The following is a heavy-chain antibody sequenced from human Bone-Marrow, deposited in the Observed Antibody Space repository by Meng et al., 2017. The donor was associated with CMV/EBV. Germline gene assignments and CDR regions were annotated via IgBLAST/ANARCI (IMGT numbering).Heavy chain of an antibody. CDR2: IYPNSGGT. J-gene: IGHJ4*02. CDR3: AREITRHDYGDYVDY. CDR1: GYTFTGYY. Sequence: ASVKVSCKASGYTFTGYYMHWVRQAPGQGLEWMGWIYPNSGGTNYAQKFQGRVTMTRDTSISTAYMELSRLRSDDTAVYYCAREITRHDYGDYVDYWGQGTLVTVSS. D-gene: IGHD4-17*01. V-gene: IGHV1-2*02.